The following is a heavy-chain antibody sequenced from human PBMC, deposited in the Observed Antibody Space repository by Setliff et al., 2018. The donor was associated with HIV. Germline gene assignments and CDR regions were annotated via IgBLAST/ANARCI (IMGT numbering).Heavy chain of an antibody. Sequence: TCTVSGGSISSGSFHWGWIRQPPGKGLEWIGSIYYSGNTYYNPSLKSRVTISVDTSKNQFSLKLSSVTAADTAVYYCARARSGTLDSSGYYYWNYYYYMDVWGKGTTVTVSS. CDR2: IYYSGNT. CDR3: ARARSGTLDSSGYYYWNYYYYMDV. V-gene: IGHV4-39*07. CDR1: GGSISSGSFH. J-gene: IGHJ6*03. D-gene: IGHD3-22*01.